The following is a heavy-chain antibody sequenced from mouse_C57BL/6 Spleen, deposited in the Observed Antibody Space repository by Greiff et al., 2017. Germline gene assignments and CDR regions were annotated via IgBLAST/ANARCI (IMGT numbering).Heavy chain of an antibody. J-gene: IGHJ4*01. V-gene: IGHV1-72*01. D-gene: IGHD2-3*01. CDR2: IDNNSGGN. CDR1: GYTFTSYW. CDR3: AREGIYDGCYDAMDY. Sequence: QVQLQQPGAELVQPGASVKLSCKASGYTFTSYWMHWVQPRPGRGLEWIGRIDNNSGGNKYNEKSKSKATRTVDKHSSTAYIQLSSLTSEDAAVYYCAREGIYDGCYDAMDYWGQGTSVTVSS.